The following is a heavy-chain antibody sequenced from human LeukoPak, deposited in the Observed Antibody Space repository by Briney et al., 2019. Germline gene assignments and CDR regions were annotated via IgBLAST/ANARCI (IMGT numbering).Heavy chain of an antibody. CDR3: ARAGSDYVWGSHRLNWFDP. V-gene: IGHV4-4*07. J-gene: IGHJ5*02. CDR2: IFTTGST. Sequence: SETLSLTCTVSGGSISSFYWSWIRQPAGKGLEWIGRIFTTGSTNYNPSPKSRVTMSVDTSKNQFSLKLTSVTAADTAVYYCARAGSDYVWGSHRLNWFDPWGPGTLVTVSS. CDR1: GGSISSFY. D-gene: IGHD3-16*02.